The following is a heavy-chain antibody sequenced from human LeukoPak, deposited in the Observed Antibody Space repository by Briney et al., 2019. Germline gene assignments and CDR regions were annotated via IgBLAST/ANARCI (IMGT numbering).Heavy chain of an antibody. CDR2: ISYSGST. J-gene: IGHJ4*02. CDR3: ATPDGYSYVYAY. V-gene: IGHV4-39*01. Sequence: SETLSLTCTVSGGSISSNNYYWGWIRQPPGKGLEWIGSISYSGSTYYNPSLKSRVTISVDTSKNQFSLKLSSVTAADTAVYYCATPDGYSYVYAYWGQGNLVTVSS. D-gene: IGHD5-18*01. CDR1: GGSISSNNYY.